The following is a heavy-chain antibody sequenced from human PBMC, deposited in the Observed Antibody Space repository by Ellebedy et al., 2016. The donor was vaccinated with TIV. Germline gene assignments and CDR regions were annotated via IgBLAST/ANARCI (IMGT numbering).Heavy chain of an antibody. J-gene: IGHJ3*02. CDR2: TYYSGST. CDR1: GGSISSYY. Sequence: MPSETLSLTCTVSGGSISSYYWSRTRQPPGKGLAWIGYTYYSGSTNYNPSLKSRVTISIDTSKNKFSLKLSSVTAADTAVYYWARRNRITMVRGAPNDAFDIWGQGTMVTVSS. V-gene: IGHV4-59*08. CDR3: ARRNRITMVRGAPNDAFDI. D-gene: IGHD3-10*01.